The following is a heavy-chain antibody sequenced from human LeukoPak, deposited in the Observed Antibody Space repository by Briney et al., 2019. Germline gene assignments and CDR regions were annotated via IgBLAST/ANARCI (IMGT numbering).Heavy chain of an antibody. J-gene: IGHJ4*02. V-gene: IGHV4-4*09. D-gene: IGHD2-2*01. CDR1: GGSITGYY. CDR3: ARDYCSSTSCYNDY. CDR2: MYTSGST. Sequence: SETLSLTCTVSGGSITGYYWSWIRQPPGKGLEWIGYMYTSGSTNYNPSLKSRVTISIDTPKNQFSLRLSSVTAADTAVYYCARDYCSSTSCYNDYWGQGTLVTVSS.